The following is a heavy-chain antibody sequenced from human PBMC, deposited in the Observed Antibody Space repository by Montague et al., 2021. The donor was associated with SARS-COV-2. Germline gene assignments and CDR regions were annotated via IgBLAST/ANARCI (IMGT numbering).Heavy chain of an antibody. CDR1: GGSFSGYY. D-gene: IGHD2-2*01. V-gene: IGHV4-34*01. CDR2: INHSGTT. CDR3: ARGGRGSRYHLLSGTWFDP. Sequence: SETLSLTCAVYGGSFSGYYWSWIRQSPGKGLEWIGEINHSGTTNXNPSLKSRVIMSADTSKNQFSLKTSSVTAADTAVYYCARGGRGSRYHLLSGTWFDPWGQGTLVTVSS. J-gene: IGHJ5*02.